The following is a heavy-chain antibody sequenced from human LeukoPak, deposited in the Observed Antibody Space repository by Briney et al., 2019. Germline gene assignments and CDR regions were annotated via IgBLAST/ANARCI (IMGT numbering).Heavy chain of an antibody. CDR1: GGSISSGSYY. D-gene: IGHD6-13*01. CDR2: IYTSGST. V-gene: IGHV4-61*02. J-gene: IGHJ4*02. Sequence: SETLSLTCTVSGGSISSGSYYWSWIRQPAGKGLEWIGRIYTSGSTNYNPSLKSRVTISVDTSKNQFSLELSSVTAADTAVYYCARVSRGSSTWYSRNFIDYWGQGTRVTVSS. CDR3: ARVSRGSSTWYSRNFIDY.